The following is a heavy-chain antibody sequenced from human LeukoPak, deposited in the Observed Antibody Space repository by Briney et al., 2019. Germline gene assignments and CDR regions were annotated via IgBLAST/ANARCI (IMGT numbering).Heavy chain of an antibody. CDR3: ARVGRGDHTWGSYYYDH. CDR1: RDSITSYH. Sequence: SETLSFTCTVSRDSITSYHWSWIRQPPGKGLEWIGYISYSGSTNYNPSLKSRVTISVDTSKNQFSLKLSSVTAADTAVYYCARVGRGDHTWGSYYYDHWGQGTLVTVSS. CDR2: ISYSGST. V-gene: IGHV4-59*01. D-gene: IGHD3-16*01. J-gene: IGHJ4*02.